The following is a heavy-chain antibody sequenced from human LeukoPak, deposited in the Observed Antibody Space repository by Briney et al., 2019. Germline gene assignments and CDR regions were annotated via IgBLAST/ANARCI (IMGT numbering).Heavy chain of an antibody. CDR1: GYRFTGYN. CDR2: INAESGDT. Sequence: AASVKVSCKASGYRFTGYNIDWVRQAPGQRPEWMGRINAESGDTKYSQKFQGRVTITRDTFASTSYMELSSLRSEDTAVYYCARDQYNVIDSWGQGTLVTVSS. V-gene: IGHV1-3*01. CDR3: ARDQYNVIDS. J-gene: IGHJ4*02. D-gene: IGHD1-14*01.